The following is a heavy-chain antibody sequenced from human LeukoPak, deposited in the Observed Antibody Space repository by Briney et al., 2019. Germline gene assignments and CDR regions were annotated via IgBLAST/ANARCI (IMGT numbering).Heavy chain of an antibody. Sequence: GGSLRLSCAASGFTFSSFWMNWVRQAPGKGLEWVANIKQDGSEKYYVDSVKGRFIIFKDNAKNSLYLQMNSLIPEDTAVYSCARSWDTAIAPYYYYGMDVWGRGTTVTVSS. J-gene: IGHJ6*02. CDR3: ARSWDTAIAPYYYYGMDV. CDR2: IKQDGSEK. V-gene: IGHV3-7*01. D-gene: IGHD5-18*01. CDR1: GFTFSSFW.